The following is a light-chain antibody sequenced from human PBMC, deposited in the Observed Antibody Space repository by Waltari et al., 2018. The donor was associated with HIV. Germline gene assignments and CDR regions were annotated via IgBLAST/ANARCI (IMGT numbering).Light chain of an antibody. V-gene: IGKV3-20*01. J-gene: IGKJ2*03. CDR3: QQYGSSPDS. CDR2: AAS. CDR1: QSISSSY. Sequence: EIVLTQSPGTLSLSPGDRATLSCRTSQSISSSYLAWYQQKPGQAPRLLIYAASSRATGIPDRFSGNASGTDFTLTISRLEPEDFAVYYCQQYGSSPDSFGQGTKLEIK.